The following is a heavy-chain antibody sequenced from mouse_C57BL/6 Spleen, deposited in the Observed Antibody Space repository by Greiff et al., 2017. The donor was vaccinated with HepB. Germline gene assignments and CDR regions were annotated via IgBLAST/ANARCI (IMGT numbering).Heavy chain of an antibody. D-gene: IGHD3-3*01. CDR2: IYPGSGST. Sequence: QVQLQQPGAELVKPGASVKMSCKASGYTFTSYWITWVKQRPGQGLEWIGDIYPGSGSTNYNEKFKSKATLTVDTSSSTAYMQLCSLTSEDSAVYYCARGTAYYYAMDYWGQGTSVTVSS. J-gene: IGHJ4*01. CDR3: ARGTAYYYAMDY. CDR1: GYTFTSYW. V-gene: IGHV1-55*01.